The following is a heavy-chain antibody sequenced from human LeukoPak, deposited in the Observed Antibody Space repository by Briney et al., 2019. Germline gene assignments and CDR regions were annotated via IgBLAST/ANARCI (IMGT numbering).Heavy chain of an antibody. CDR2: ISSSGSTI. CDR1: GFTFSSYG. V-gene: IGHV3-48*04. Sequence: GGSLRLSCAASGFTFSSYGMNWVRQAPGKGLEWVSYISSSGSTIYYADSVKGRFTISRDNAKNSLYLQMNSLRAEDTAVYYCARAYCSSTSCYGRYYYYMDVWGKGTTVTISS. CDR3: ARAYCSSTSCYGRYYYYMDV. J-gene: IGHJ6*03. D-gene: IGHD2-2*01.